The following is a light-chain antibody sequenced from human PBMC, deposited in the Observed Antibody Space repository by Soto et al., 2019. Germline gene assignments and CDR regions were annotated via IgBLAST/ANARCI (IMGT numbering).Light chain of an antibody. V-gene: IGKV3-20*01. CDR2: GAS. Sequence: EIVLTQSPGTLSLSPGERATLSCRASQSVSNSYLAWYQQKPGQAPRLLIYGASSRATGIPDRFSGSGSGTDFTLTISRLEPEDFAVYFCQQFGGSPLLSFGGGTKVEIK. CDR1: QSVSNSY. CDR3: QQFGGSPLLS. J-gene: IGKJ4*01.